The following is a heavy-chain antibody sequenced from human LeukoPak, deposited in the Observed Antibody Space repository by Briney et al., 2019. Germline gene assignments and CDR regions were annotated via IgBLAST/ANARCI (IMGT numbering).Heavy chain of an antibody. CDR1: GFTLDDYA. V-gene: IGHV3-9*01. CDR3: AKDRGSSSSRSSAFDI. D-gene: IGHD6-6*01. J-gene: IGHJ3*02. Sequence: GGSLRLSCAASGFTLDDYAMHWVRQAPGKGLEWVSGISWNSGSIGYADSVKGRFTISRDNAKNSLYLQMNSLRAEDTALYYCAKDRGSSSSRSSAFDIWGQGTMVTVSS. CDR2: ISWNSGSI.